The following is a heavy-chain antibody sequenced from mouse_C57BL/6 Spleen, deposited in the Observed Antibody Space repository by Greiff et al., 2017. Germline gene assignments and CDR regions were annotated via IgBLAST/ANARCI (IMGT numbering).Heavy chain of an antibody. CDR2: FYPGSGSI. V-gene: IGHV1-62-2*01. CDR3: ARHEENYYGSSEDWYFDV. D-gene: IGHD1-1*01. CDR1: GYTFTEYT. J-gene: IGHJ1*03. Sequence: VQLQQSGAELVKPGASVKLSCKASGYTFTEYTIHWVKQRSGQGLEWIGWFYPGSGSIKYNEKFKDKATLTADKSSSTAYMELSRLTSEDSAVYYCARHEENYYGSSEDWYFDVWGTGTTLTVSS.